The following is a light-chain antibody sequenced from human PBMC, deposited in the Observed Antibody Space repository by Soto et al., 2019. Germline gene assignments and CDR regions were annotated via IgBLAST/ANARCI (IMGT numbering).Light chain of an antibody. Sequence: QSALTQPASVSGSLGQSITISCTGTGSDIAGYNYVSWYQQHPGKAPKLMIYEVSKRPSGVPDRFSGSKSGNTASLTVSGLQAEDEADYYCSSYAGSNPLRFGGGTKLTVL. J-gene: IGLJ2*01. V-gene: IGLV2-8*01. CDR1: GSDIAGYNY. CDR3: SSYAGSNPLR. CDR2: EVS.